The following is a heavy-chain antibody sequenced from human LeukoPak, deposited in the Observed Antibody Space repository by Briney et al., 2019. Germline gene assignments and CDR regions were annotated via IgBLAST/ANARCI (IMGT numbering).Heavy chain of an antibody. D-gene: IGHD3-10*01. Sequence: ASVKVSCKASGYTFTSYGISRVRQAPGQRPELMGWISAYNDNTNYAQKHQGRVTMTTDTSTSTAYMELRSLRSDDTAVYYCARDELTMVRGVIHPFDPWGQGTLVTVSS. V-gene: IGHV1-18*01. CDR2: ISAYNDNT. CDR1: GYTFTSYG. J-gene: IGHJ5*02. CDR3: ARDELTMVRGVIHPFDP.